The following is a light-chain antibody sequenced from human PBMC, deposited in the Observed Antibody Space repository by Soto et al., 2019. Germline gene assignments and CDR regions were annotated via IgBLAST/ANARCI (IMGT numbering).Light chain of an antibody. V-gene: IGKV1-8*01. Sequence: AIRMTQSPSSLSASTGDRVTITCRASQGISSYLAWYQQKPGKAPKLLIYASSTLQSGVPSRFSGSGSGTDFTLTISCLQSEDFTTYCCQQYYSYHQTFGQGTKVDIK. CDR1: QGISSY. CDR3: QQYYSYHQT. CDR2: ASS. J-gene: IGKJ1*01.